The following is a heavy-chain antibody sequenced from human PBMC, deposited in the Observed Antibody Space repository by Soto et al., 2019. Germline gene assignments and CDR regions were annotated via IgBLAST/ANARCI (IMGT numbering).Heavy chain of an antibody. CDR3: ARVDCSGGSCFTPSYFQH. Sequence: SETLSLTCTVSGGSISSGDYYWSWIRQPPGKGLEWIGYIYYSGSTYYNPSLKSRVTISVDTSKNQFSLKLSSVTAADTAVYYCARVDCSGGSCFTPSYFQHWGQGTLVTVPS. J-gene: IGHJ1*01. CDR2: IYYSGST. CDR1: GGSISSGDYY. V-gene: IGHV4-30-4*01. D-gene: IGHD2-15*01.